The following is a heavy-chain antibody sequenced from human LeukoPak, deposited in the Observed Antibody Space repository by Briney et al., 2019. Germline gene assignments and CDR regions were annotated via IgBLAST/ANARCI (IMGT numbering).Heavy chain of an antibody. CDR2: ISGYNGNG. J-gene: IGHJ3*01. D-gene: IGHD3-10*01. Sequence: ASVKVSCKASGYTFTNYGINWVRQAPGQGPEWMGWISGYNGNGNYAQKFQGRVTMTTDTSTSTAYMELRSLRSDDTAVYYCARPTRKIGDLFDGFDLWGQGTMVTVSS. CDR3: ARPTRKIGDLFDGFDL. CDR1: GYTFTNYG. V-gene: IGHV1-18*01.